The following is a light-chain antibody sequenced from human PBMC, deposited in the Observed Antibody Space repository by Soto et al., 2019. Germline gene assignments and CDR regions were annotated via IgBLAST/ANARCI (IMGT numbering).Light chain of an antibody. CDR3: CSYAGPNPFVL. CDR1: SSDVGSYDL. Sequence: QSALTQPASVSGSPGQSITISCTGTSSDVGSYDLVSWYQQHPGKAPKLMIYEGSKRPSGVSHRFSGSKYGNTASLTISGLQAEDEAHYYCCSYAGPNPFVLFGGGTKLTVL. V-gene: IGLV2-23*01. CDR2: EGS. J-gene: IGLJ2*01.